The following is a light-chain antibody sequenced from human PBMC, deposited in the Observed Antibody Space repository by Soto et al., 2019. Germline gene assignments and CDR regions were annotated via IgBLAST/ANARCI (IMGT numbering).Light chain of an antibody. CDR1: SSDVGGYNY. V-gene: IGLV2-11*01. CDR2: DVS. CDR3: CSYAGSYTFGV. J-gene: IGLJ2*01. Sequence: QSVLTQPRSVSGSPGQSVTISCTGTSSDVGGYNYVSWYQQHPGKAPKLMIYDVSKRPSGVPDRFSGSKSGNTASLTISGLQAEDEADYYCCSYAGSYTFGVFGGGTQLT.